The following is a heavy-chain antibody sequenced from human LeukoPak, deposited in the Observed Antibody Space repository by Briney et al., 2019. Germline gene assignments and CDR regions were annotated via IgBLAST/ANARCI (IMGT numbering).Heavy chain of an antibody. V-gene: IGHV4-34*01. CDR1: GGSFSGYY. CDR2: INHSGST. J-gene: IGHJ6*02. D-gene: IGHD3-10*01. CDR3: ARGGRPYYGSGSYYNYYYYGMDV. Sequence: PSETLSLTCAVYGGSFSGYYWSWIRQPPGKGLEWIGEINHSGSTNYNPSLKSRVTISVDTSKNQFSLKLSSVTAADTAVYYCARGGRPYYGSGSYYNYYYYGMDVWGQGTTVTVSS.